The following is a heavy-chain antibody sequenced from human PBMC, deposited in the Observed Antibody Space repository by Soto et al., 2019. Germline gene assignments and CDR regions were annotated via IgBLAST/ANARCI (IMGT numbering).Heavy chain of an antibody. CDR2: INPNSGGT. D-gene: IGHD3-3*01. CDR3: ARAAGVGDFWSGYYTYGMAV. CDR1: GYSFSYYG. V-gene: IGHV1-2*04. J-gene: IGHJ6*02. Sequence: ASVKVSCKASGYSFSYYGISWVRQAPGQGLEWMGWINPNSGGTNYAQKFQGWVTMTRDTSISTAYMELSRLRSDDTAVYYCARAAGVGDFWSGYYTYGMAVWGQGTTVTVSS.